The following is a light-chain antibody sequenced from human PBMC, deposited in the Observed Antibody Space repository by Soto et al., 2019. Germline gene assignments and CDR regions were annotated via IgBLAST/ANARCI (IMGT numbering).Light chain of an antibody. CDR1: HSVSRY. CDR2: DAS. J-gene: IGKJ5*01. V-gene: IGKV3-11*01. CDR3: QQRSTWPFR. Sequence: DIVSTQSQITTPLSPGETATPSRRARHSVSRYLDRSQQKPGQAPRLLIYDASNRATGLPARFTGTGFEIDFALTSSSREPEDFAVYYCQQRSTWPFRFGQGTRLE.